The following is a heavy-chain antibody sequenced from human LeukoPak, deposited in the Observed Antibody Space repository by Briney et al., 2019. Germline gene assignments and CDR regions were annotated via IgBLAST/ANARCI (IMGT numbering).Heavy chain of an antibody. D-gene: IGHD6-13*01. V-gene: IGHV3-23*01. Sequence: GGSLRLSCAVSGFTFSSYAMSWVRQAPGKGLEWVSAISGSGGSTYYADSVKGRFTISRDNSKNTLYLQMNSLRAEDTAVYYCAKARAGDITAAFNYWGQGTLVTVSS. CDR2: ISGSGGST. CDR1: GFTFSSYA. CDR3: AKARAGDITAAFNY. J-gene: IGHJ4*02.